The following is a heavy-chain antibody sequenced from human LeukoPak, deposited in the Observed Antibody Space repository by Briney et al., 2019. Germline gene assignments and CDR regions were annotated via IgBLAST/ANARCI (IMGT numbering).Heavy chain of an antibody. CDR2: IYYSGST. CDR1: GGSISSYY. J-gene: IGHJ4*02. CDR3: ARGASGSYSSRDFDY. Sequence: PSETLSLTCTVSGGSISSYYWSWIRQPPGKGLEWIGYIYYSGSTNYYPSLKSRVTISVDTSKNQFSLRLSSVTAADTAVYYCARGASGSYSSRDFDYWGQGTLVTVSS. V-gene: IGHV4-59*12. D-gene: IGHD1-26*01.